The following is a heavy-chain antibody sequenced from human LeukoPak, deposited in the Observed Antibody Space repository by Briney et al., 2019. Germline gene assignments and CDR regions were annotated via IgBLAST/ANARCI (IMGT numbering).Heavy chain of an antibody. Sequence: GESLKISWKGSGYSFISHWIGWVRQVPGKGLEWMGIIYPGDSDTRDSPAFEGQATMSVDKSISTAYLQWSSLKASDTAIYDCARANISPRVPWYYHYVDVWGKGTTVTVSS. D-gene: IGHD2/OR15-2a*01. CDR2: IYPGDSDT. CDR3: ARANISPRVPWYYHYVDV. V-gene: IGHV5-51*01. CDR1: GYSFISHW. J-gene: IGHJ6*03.